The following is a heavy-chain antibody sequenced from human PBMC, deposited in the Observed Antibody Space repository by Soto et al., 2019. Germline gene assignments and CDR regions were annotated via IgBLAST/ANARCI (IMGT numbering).Heavy chain of an antibody. CDR2: IYYSGRT. CDR3: ARNYYGSGSYYH. Sequence: QVQLQESGPGLVKPSETLSLTCTVSGGSISSYYWSWIRQPPGKGLDWIGYIYYSGRTNYNPSLKSRVTISVETSKNQFSLKLSSVTAADTAVYYCARNYYGSGSYYHWGQGTLVTVSS. CDR1: GGSISSYY. J-gene: IGHJ4*02. V-gene: IGHV4-59*01. D-gene: IGHD3-10*01.